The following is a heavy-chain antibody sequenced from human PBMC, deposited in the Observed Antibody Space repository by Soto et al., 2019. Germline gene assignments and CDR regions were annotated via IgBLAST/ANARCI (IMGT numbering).Heavy chain of an antibody. V-gene: IGHV1-18*04. CDR3: ATGIGGAGSYSYYGVEV. CDR2: ISANNGNT. CDR1: GYTFITYG. Sequence: QVQLVQSGAEVKKPGASVKVCCKASGYTFITYGISWVRQAPGQGLEWMGGISANNGNTNYAQKLQGRVTMTTDTTTSSADVNVRSLRADDTAVYCCATGIGGAGSYSYYGVEVWGQGTAVTVSS. D-gene: IGHD6-13*01. J-gene: IGHJ6*02.